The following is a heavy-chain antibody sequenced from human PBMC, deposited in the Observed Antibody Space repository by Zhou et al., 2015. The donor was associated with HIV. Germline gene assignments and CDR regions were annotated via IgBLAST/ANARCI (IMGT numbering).Heavy chain of an antibody. CDR3: ARDSNIVVVPAAITRAMGGGAPNWFDP. CDR2: IIPIFGTA. Sequence: QVQLVQSGAEVKKPGSSVKVSCKASGGTFSSYAISWVRQAPGQGLEWMGGIIPIFGTANYAQKFQGRVTITADESTSTAYMELSSLRSEDTAVYYCARDSNIVVVPAAITRAMGGGAPNWFDPWGQGTLVTVSS. J-gene: IGHJ5*02. V-gene: IGHV1-69*01. CDR1: GGTFSSYA. D-gene: IGHD2-2*02.